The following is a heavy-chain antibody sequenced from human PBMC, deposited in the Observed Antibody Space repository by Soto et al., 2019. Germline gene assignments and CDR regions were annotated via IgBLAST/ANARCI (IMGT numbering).Heavy chain of an antibody. CDR1: GRSFSGYY. Sequence: PSETLSLTCAVYGRSFSGYYWTWIRQPPGKGLKWIGEIKHSGSTNYNPSLTSRVTTSVDTSKNQFSLKLSSVTAADTAVYYCARVLGGLAYYFDYWGQGTLVTVSS. V-gene: IGHV4-34*01. CDR3: ARVLGGLAYYFDY. CDR2: IKHSGST. J-gene: IGHJ4*02. D-gene: IGHD3-10*01.